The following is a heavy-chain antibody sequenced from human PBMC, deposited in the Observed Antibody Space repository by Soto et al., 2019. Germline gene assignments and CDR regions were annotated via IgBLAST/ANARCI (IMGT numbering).Heavy chain of an antibody. CDR1: GFTFSSYA. Sequence: PGGSLRLSCAASGFTFSSYAMSWVRQAPGKGLEWVSAISGSGGSTYYADSVKGRFTISRDNSKNTLYLQMNSLRAEDTAVYYCAKDRFSNEYQLLTLITHDAFDLWGQGTMVTVSS. CDR2: ISGSGGST. V-gene: IGHV3-23*01. D-gene: IGHD2-2*01. J-gene: IGHJ3*01. CDR3: AKDRFSNEYQLLTLITHDAFDL.